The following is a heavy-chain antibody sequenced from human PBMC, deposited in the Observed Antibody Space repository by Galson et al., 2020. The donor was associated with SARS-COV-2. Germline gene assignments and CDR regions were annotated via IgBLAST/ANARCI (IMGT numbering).Heavy chain of an antibody. Sequence: QLGGSLRLSCAASGFTVSSNYMSWVRQAPGKGLEWVSVIYSGGSTYYADSVKGRFTISRDNSKNTLYLQMNSLRAEDTAVYYCARDLDYYGMDVWGKGTTVTVSS. CDR3: ARDLDYYGMDV. CDR1: GFTVSSNY. V-gene: IGHV3-53*01. CDR2: IYSGGST. J-gene: IGHJ6*04.